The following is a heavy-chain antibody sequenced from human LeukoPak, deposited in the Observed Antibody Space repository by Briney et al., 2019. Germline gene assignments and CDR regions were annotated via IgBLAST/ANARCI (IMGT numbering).Heavy chain of an antibody. V-gene: IGHV1-2*02. CDR3: ARGVAAAGTIWFDP. CDR1: GYTFTGYY. D-gene: IGHD6-13*01. CDR2: INPNSGGT. Sequence: GASVKVSCKASGYTFTGYYMHWVRQAPGQGLEWMGWINPNSGGTNYAQKFQGRVTMTRNTSISTAYMELSRLRSDDTAVYYCARGVAAAGTIWFDPWGQGTLVTVSS. J-gene: IGHJ5*02.